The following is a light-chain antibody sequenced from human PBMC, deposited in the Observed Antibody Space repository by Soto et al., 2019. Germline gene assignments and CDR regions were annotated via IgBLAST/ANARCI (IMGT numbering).Light chain of an antibody. CDR1: QSISSY. CDR3: QQSYSTSWR. J-gene: IGKJ1*01. CDR2: AAS. V-gene: IGKV1-39*01. Sequence: DIQMTQSPSSLSASVGDRVTITCRASQSISSYLNWYQQKPGKAPKLLIYAASSLQSGVPSGFSGSGSGTDFTLTISSLQPEDFATYYCQQSYSTSWRFGQGTKVEIK.